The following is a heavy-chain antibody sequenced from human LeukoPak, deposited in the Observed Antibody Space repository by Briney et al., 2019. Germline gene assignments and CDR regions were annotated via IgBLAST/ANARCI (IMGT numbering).Heavy chain of an antibody. D-gene: IGHD4-23*01. Sequence: GGSLRLSCAASGFTFSSYGMHWVRQAPGKGLEWVSSISSSSSYIYYADSVKGRFTISRDNAKNSLYLQMNSLRAEDTAVYYCARDHGGNPNWFDPWGQGTLVTVSS. J-gene: IGHJ5*02. CDR3: ARDHGGNPNWFDP. V-gene: IGHV3-21*01. CDR1: GFTFSSYG. CDR2: ISSSSSYI.